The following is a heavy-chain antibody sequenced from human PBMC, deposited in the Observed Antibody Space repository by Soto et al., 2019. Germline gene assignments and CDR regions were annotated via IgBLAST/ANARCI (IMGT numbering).Heavy chain of an antibody. CDR3: ATCQLGEYYYAMDI. J-gene: IGHJ6*02. CDR2: IYDSGNT. CDR1: GDSITTYKW. V-gene: IGHV4-4*02. D-gene: IGHD7-27*01. Sequence: SETLSLTCGVSGDSITTYKWWTWVRQTPGKGLEWIGEIYDSGNTRYNPSLKSRVTISKDTSKNELSLKLNSVTVADTAVYYCATCQLGEYYYAMDIRGQGTTVTVSS.